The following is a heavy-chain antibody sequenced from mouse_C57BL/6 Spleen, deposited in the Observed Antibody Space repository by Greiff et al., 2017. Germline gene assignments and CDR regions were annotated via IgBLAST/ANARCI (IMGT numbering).Heavy chain of an antibody. D-gene: IGHD4-1*01. J-gene: IGHJ4*01. CDR2: INYDGSST. V-gene: IGHV5-16*01. CDR1: GFTFSDYY. CDR3: AREANWEGYAMDY. Sequence: EVKLVESEGGLVQPGSSMKLSCTASGFTFSDYYMAWVRQVPEKGLEWVANINYDGSSTYYLDSLKSRFIISRDNAKNILYLQMSSLKSEDTATYYCAREANWEGYAMDYWGQGTSVTVSS.